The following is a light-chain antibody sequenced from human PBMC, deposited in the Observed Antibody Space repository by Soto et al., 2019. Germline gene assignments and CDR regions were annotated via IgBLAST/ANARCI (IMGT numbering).Light chain of an antibody. V-gene: IGLV2-23*01. CDR2: EGS. CDR3: CSYAGSNTPLV. J-gene: IGLJ2*01. Sequence: QSALTQPASVSGSPAQSITISCTGASSDVGSYNLVSWYQQHPGKAPKLMIYEGSKRPLGVSNRFSGSKSGNTASLTISGLQAEDEANYYCCSYAGSNTPLVFGGGTKLTVL. CDR1: SSDVGSYNL.